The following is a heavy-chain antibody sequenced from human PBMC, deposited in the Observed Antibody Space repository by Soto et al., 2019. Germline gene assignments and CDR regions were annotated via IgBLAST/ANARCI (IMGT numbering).Heavy chain of an antibody. CDR1: GFTFSSYA. CDR2: ISGSGGST. CDR3: AKLASLYYDFWSGYYTDY. Sequence: PGGSLRLSCAASGFTFSSYAMSWVRQAPGKGLEWVSAISGSGGSTYYADSVKGRFTISRDNSKNTLYLQMNSLRAEDTAVYYCAKLASLYYDFWSGYYTDYWGQGTLVTVSS. V-gene: IGHV3-23*01. D-gene: IGHD3-3*01. J-gene: IGHJ4*02.